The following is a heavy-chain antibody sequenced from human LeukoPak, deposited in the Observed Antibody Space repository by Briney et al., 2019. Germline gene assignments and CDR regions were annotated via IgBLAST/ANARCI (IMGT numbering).Heavy chain of an antibody. V-gene: IGHV4-30-4*08. J-gene: IGHJ4*02. Sequence: PSETLSLTCTVSGGSISSGDYYWSWIRQPPGKGPEWIGYTHYSGRTYYNPSLKSRLTISADTSKNQFSLRLSSVTAADTAVYYCARDSTTVTLPFFDYWGQGTLVTVSS. D-gene: IGHD4-17*01. CDR3: ARDSTTVTLPFFDY. CDR2: THYSGRT. CDR1: GGSISSGDYY.